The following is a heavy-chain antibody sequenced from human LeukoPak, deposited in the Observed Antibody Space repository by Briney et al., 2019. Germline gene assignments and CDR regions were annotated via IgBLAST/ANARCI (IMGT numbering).Heavy chain of an antibody. CDR3: ARDVMRDDGFDI. CDR1: GFTFSSYA. V-gene: IGHV3-30*04. D-gene: IGHD2-21*01. Sequence: QRGRSLTLTCAASGFTFSSYAMHWVRQAPGKGLAWVAVISYDGSTKNHADSVKGRFTISRDNSKNTLYLEMNSLRAEDTAVYYCARDVMRDDGFDIWGQGTLPTVSS. CDR2: ISYDGSTK. J-gene: IGHJ3*02.